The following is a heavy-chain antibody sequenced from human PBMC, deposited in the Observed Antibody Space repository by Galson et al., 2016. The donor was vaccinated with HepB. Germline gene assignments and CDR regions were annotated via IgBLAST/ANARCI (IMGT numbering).Heavy chain of an antibody. D-gene: IGHD6-19*01. CDR2: IKSDGSNE. CDR3: AKDQRYMESSGWYDFDF. V-gene: IGHV3-33*06. J-gene: IGHJ4*02. Sequence: SLRLSCAASGFTFSSYGMHWVRQAPGKGLEWVAVIKSDGSNEYYADSVKGRLTIPRDNSKNTPYPLMNSLRAEDTAIYYCAKDQRYMESSGWYDFDFWGQGTLVIVAS. CDR1: GFTFSSYG.